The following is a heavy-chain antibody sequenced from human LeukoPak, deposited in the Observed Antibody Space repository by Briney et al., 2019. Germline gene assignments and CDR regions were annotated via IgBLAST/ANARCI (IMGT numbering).Heavy chain of an antibody. V-gene: IGHV3-30*02. CDR2: IRYDASNE. CDR3: AKDANFRVPGED. Sequence: PGGSLRLSCAASGFIFSDYGMHWFRQAPGQGLEWVTFIRYDASNEYYAASVRGRFTISRDNSKNTLYLHMNSLRPEDTAIYYCAKDANFRVPGEDWGQGTLVTVSS. J-gene: IGHJ4*02. D-gene: IGHD3-10*01. CDR1: GFIFSDYG.